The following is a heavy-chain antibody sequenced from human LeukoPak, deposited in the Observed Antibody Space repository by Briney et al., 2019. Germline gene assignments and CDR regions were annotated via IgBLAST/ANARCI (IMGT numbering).Heavy chain of an antibody. V-gene: IGHV5-51*01. D-gene: IGHD1-26*01. Sequence: GASLKISGKGSGSPFPSYWIGWVRQIPGKGLEWMGSIYPGDSDTRLSPSFKGQVTIRADKSISTAYLQWSSLRGSNTAMYYCARLRGSSALYYFDYWGQGTLVTVSS. CDR2: IYPGDSDT. CDR1: GSPFPSYW. CDR3: ARLRGSSALYYFDY. J-gene: IGHJ4*02.